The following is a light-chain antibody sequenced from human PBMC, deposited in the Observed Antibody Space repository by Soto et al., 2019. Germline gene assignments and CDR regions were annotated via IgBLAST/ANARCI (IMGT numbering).Light chain of an antibody. Sequence: QSVLTQPASVSGSPGQSITISCTGTSSDVGGYNYVSWYQQHPGKAPKLMIYDVTSRPSGVSYRFSGSKSGNTASLTISGLQAEDEADYYCSSYTTDWTHVFGTGTKVTVL. CDR2: DVT. V-gene: IGLV2-14*01. CDR3: SSYTTDWTHV. CDR1: SSDVGGYNY. J-gene: IGLJ1*01.